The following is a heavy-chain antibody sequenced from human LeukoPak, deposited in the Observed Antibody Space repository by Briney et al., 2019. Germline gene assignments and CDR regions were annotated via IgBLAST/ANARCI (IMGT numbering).Heavy chain of an antibody. J-gene: IGHJ6*02. V-gene: IGHV3-30*18. CDR3: AKGQGLYAPLRNYGMDV. D-gene: IGHD2-2*01. Sequence: GGSLRLSCAAPGFTFSSYGMNWVRQAPGKGLEWVAAISYDGSNDFYADSVKGRFTISSDNSKNTLYLQMNSLRAEDTALYCCAKGQGLYAPLRNYGMDVWGQGTTVTVSS. CDR2: ISYDGSND. CDR1: GFTFSSYG.